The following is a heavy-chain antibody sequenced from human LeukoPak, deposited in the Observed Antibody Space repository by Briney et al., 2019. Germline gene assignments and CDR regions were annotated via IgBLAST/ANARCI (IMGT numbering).Heavy chain of an antibody. J-gene: IGHJ4*02. V-gene: IGHV1-3*01. CDR1: GYTFTSYA. CDR3: ATVGGLQWFGEERHSYDN. D-gene: IGHD3-10*01. Sequence: ASVKVSCKASGYTFTSYAMHWVRQAPGQRLEWMGWINAGNGNTKYSQKFQGRVTMAEDTSTDTAYMVLSSLRSEDTAVYYCATVGGLQWFGEERHSYDNWGQGTLVTVSS. CDR2: INAGNGNT.